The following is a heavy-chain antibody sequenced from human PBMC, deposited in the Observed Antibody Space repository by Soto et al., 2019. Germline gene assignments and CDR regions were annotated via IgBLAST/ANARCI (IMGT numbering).Heavy chain of an antibody. CDR1: GGSVNGYY. D-gene: IGHD3-3*01. CDR2: INHTGGT. Sequence: SETLSLTCAVYGGSVNGYYWNWIRQPPGKGLEWIGEINHTGGTHYNPSVKSKVTMSAETAKNQFSLRLSSVTAADPAIYHCATRITVFGLLIPPFEPWGQGTQVNVS. V-gene: IGHV4-34*01. J-gene: IGHJ5*02. CDR3: ATRITVFGLLIPPFEP.